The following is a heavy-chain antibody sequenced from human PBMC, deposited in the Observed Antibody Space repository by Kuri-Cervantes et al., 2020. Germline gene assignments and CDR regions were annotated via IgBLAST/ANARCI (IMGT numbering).Heavy chain of an antibody. CDR2: IWYDGSNK. CDR3: AREYGSGSWVLPDAFDI. J-gene: IGHJ3*02. V-gene: IGHV3-33*08. CDR1: GFTFSSYG. Sequence: GGSLRLSCAASGFTFSSYGMHWVRQAPGKGLEWVAVIWYDGSNKYYADSVKGRSTISRDNSKNTLYLQMNSLRAEDTAVYYCAREYGSGSWVLPDAFDIWGQGTMVTVSS. D-gene: IGHD3-10*01.